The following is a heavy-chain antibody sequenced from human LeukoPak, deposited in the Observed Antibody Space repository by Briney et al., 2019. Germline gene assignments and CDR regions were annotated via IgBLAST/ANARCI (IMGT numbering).Heavy chain of an antibody. CDR1: GYTFTSYG. CDR3: ARWQYYYETRGAFDI. V-gene: IGHV1-18*01. Sequence: ASVKVPCKASGYTFTSYGISWVRQAPGQGLEWMGWISAYNGNTSYAQKLQGRVTMTTDTSTSTAYMELRSLRSDDTAVYYCARWQYYYETRGAFDIWGQGTMVTVSS. D-gene: IGHD3-22*01. J-gene: IGHJ3*02. CDR2: ISAYNGNT.